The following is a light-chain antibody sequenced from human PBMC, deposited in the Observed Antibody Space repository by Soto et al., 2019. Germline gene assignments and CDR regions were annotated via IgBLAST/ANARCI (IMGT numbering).Light chain of an antibody. V-gene: IGKV1-5*01. CDR3: QQWT. CDR2: DAS. Sequence: DIQMTQSPSTLSASVGDTVNITCRASQSISSWLAWYQQKPGKAPKLLVYDASSLESGVPSRFSGSGSGTEFTLTISSLQPDDFATYYCQQWTFGQGTKVDIK. J-gene: IGKJ1*01. CDR1: QSISSW.